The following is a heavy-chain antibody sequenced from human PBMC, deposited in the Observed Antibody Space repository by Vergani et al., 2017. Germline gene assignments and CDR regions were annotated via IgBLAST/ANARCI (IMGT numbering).Heavy chain of an antibody. CDR2: ISSSGSTI. D-gene: IGHD2-2*01. J-gene: IGHJ6*03. CDR1: GFRVTTYY. Sequence: VELLESGGGLAQPGGSLRVSCSASGFRVTTYYMSWVRQAPGKGLEWVSYISSSGSTIYYADSVKGRFTISRDNAKNSLYLQMNSLRAEDTAVYYCARLVVVVPAAQYYYYYYMDVWGKGTTVTVSS. V-gene: IGHV3-11*01. CDR3: ARLVVVVPAAQYYYYYYMDV.